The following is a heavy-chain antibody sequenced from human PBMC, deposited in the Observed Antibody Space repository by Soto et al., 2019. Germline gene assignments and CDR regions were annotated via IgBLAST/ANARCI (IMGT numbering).Heavy chain of an antibody. CDR2: ISSSGSYI. CDR3: ARWQQQPGFEY. D-gene: IGHD6-13*01. CDR1: GFTFSSYN. V-gene: IGHV3-21*01. J-gene: IGHJ4*02. Sequence: EVQLVESGGGLVKPGGSLRLSCAASGFTFSSYNMNWVRQAPGKGLEWVSSISSSGSYIYYADSVKGRFTISRDNAKNSLYLQMNSLRAEDTAVYYCARWQQQPGFEYWGQGTLVTVSS.